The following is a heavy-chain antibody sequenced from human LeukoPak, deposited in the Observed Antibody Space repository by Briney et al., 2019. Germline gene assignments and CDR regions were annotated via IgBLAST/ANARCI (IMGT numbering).Heavy chain of an antibody. D-gene: IGHD2-8*01. CDR3: AGSLGYCTSNVCYLKY. CDR1: GFTVSSNY. J-gene: IGHJ4*02. V-gene: IGHV3-53*01. CDR2: IYSGGST. Sequence: GGSLRLSCGASGFTVSSNYMSWVRQAPGKGLEWVSVIYSGGSTYYADSVKGRFTISRDNSKSTLYIQMNSLRAEDTAVYYCAGSLGYCTSNVCYLKYWGQGTLVTVSS.